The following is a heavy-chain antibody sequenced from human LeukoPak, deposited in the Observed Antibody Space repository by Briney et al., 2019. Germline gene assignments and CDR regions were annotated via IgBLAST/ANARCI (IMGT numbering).Heavy chain of an antibody. Sequence: PGGSLRLSCAASGFTFSTYWMTWVRQAPGKGLEWVANIKEDGSREYYVDSVKGRFTISRDNAKNSLYLQMDSLRAEDTAVYYCARRNPGYSSSWYFNDYWGQGTLVTVSS. J-gene: IGHJ4*02. V-gene: IGHV3-7*01. D-gene: IGHD6-13*01. CDR3: ARRNPGYSSSWYFNDY. CDR1: GFTFSTYW. CDR2: IKEDGSRE.